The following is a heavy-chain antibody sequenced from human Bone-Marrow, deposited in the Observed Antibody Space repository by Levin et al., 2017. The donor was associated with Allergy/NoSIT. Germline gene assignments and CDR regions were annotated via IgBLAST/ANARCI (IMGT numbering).Heavy chain of an antibody. CDR2: TSYDGSTR. J-gene: IGHJ6*02. Sequence: SGESLKISCIASGFSFTPYAFHWVRQAPGKGLEWVAVTSYDGSTREYADSVKGRFTISRDNSRSTVFLQMNGLTSEDTAVYYCARDFGSSGRFYPLDVWGQGTTVTVSS. V-gene: IGHV3-30*04. CDR3: ARDFGSSGRFYPLDV. D-gene: IGHD6-19*01. CDR1: GFSFTPYA.